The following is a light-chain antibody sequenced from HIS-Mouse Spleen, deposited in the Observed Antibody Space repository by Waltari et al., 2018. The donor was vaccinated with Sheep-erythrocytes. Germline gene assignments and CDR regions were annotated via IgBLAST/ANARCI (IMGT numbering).Light chain of an antibody. Sequence: SYVLTQPPSVSVAPGKTARITCGGNNIGAKSVHWYQQKPGQAPVLVVYDDSYRPSGSPGGFSGSNSGNTATLTISRVEAGDEDDYYCQVWKVFGGGTKLTVL. CDR2: DDS. CDR1: NIGAKS. J-gene: IGLJ2*01. V-gene: IGLV3-21*03. CDR3: QVWKV.